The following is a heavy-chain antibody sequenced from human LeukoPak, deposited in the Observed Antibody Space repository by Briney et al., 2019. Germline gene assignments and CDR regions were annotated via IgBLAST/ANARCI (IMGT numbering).Heavy chain of an antibody. CDR2: IWYDGSNK. J-gene: IGHJ3*02. CDR1: GFTFSSYG. Sequence: GRSLRLSCAASGFTFSSYGMHWVRQAPGKGLEWVAVIWYDGSNKYYADSVKGRFTISRDNSKNTLYLQMNSLRAEDTAVYYCAREGGGSYSPFPHDAFDIWGQGTMVTVSS. D-gene: IGHD1-26*01. V-gene: IGHV3-33*01. CDR3: AREGGGSYSPFPHDAFDI.